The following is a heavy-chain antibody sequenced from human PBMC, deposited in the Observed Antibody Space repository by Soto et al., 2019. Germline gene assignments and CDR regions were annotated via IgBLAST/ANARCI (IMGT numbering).Heavy chain of an antibody. J-gene: IGHJ4*02. CDR3: ARADPDASVGY. D-gene: IGHD3-16*01. V-gene: IGHV4-59*11. CDR1: GASMSSHY. Sequence: PSETLSLTCTVSGASMSSHYWTWLRQSPGKGLEWIGYISYSGSTYYNPSHKSRVTISADTSRNQFYLKLSAVISADTAVYYCARADPDASVGYWGQGTLVTVSS. CDR2: ISYSGST.